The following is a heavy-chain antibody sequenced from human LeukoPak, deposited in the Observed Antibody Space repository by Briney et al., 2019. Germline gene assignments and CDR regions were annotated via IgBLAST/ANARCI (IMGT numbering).Heavy chain of an antibody. V-gene: IGHV4-59*11. CDR3: ARSPQFADYYGMDV. J-gene: IGHJ6*02. Sequence: SETLSLTCTVSGDSITSHYWSWIRQPPGKGLEWIAYIYDTGITKFNPSLTSRVTISVDTSKNQFSLKLSSVTAADTAVYYCARSPQFADYYGMDVWGQGTTVTVSS. CDR2: IYDTGIT. CDR1: GDSITSHY. D-gene: IGHD3-16*01.